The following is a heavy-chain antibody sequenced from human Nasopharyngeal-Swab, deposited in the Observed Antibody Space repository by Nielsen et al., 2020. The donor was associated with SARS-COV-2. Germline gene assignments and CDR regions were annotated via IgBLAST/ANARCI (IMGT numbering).Heavy chain of an antibody. CDR2: ISVSGGNT. CDR1: GFTFSAYA. Sequence: ETLSLTCAVSGFTFSAYALSWVRQAPGKGLEWVSGISVSGGNTYYADSVAGRFTISRDNSNSRLFLQISSLRAEDTAVYYCARASWGLSVFDRWGQGTLVTVSS. CDR3: ARASWGLSVFDR. D-gene: IGHD3-16*01. J-gene: IGHJ4*02. V-gene: IGHV3-23*01.